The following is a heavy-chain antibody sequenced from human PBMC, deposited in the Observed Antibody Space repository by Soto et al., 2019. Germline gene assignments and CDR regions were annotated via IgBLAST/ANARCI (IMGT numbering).Heavy chain of an antibody. J-gene: IGHJ4*02. Sequence: SQTLSLTCAISGDSVSSNSAAWHWIRQSPSRGLEWLGRTSYRSKWYNDYAESVKSRITINPDTSKNQFSLQLNSVTPDDTAVYYCARALMGSYYYGAGSIDYWGQGTLVTVSS. CDR3: ARALMGSYYYGAGSIDY. V-gene: IGHV6-1*01. CDR1: GDSVSSNSAA. CDR2: TSYRSKWYN. D-gene: IGHD3-10*01.